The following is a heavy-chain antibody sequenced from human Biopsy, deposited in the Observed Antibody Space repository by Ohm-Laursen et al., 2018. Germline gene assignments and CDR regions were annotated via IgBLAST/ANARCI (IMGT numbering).Heavy chain of an antibody. CDR2: IRSKAKSYAT. D-gene: IGHD3-10*01. V-gene: IGHV3-73*01. CDR3: TLEGAGFDN. J-gene: IGHJ4*02. CDR1: GLTFSASA. Sequence: GSLRLSCAASGLTFSASAVHWVRQASGKGLEWVGRIRSKAKSYATAYAASVTGRFTISRDDSKNTTYLQMNSLKTEDTAVYYCTLEGAGFDNWGQGTLVTVSS.